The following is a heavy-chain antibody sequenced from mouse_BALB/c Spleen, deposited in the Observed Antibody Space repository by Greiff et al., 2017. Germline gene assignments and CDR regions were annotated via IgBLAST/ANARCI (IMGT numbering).Heavy chain of an antibody. J-gene: IGHJ3*01. Sequence: EVKLQESGGGLVKPGGSLKLSCAASGFTFSDYYMYWVRQTPEKRLEWVATISDGGSYTYYPDSVKGRFTISRDNAKNNLYLQMSSLKSEDTAMYYCASDYGSSYGFAYWGQGTLVTVSA. D-gene: IGHD1-1*01. CDR2: ISDGGSYT. CDR3: ASDYGSSYGFAY. CDR1: GFTFSDYY. V-gene: IGHV5-4*02.